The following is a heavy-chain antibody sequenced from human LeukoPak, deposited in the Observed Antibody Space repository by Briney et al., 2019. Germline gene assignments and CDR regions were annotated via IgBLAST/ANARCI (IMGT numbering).Heavy chain of an antibody. CDR1: GFTVSSTY. V-gene: IGHV3-53*01. Sequence: QTGGSLRLSCAVSGFTVSSTYMSWVRQAPGKGLEWVSIIYSGGNTYYADSVKGRFTISRDNSKNTLYLQMNSLRAEDTAVYYCAREARFGESYFDFWGQGTLVTVSS. D-gene: IGHD3-10*01. CDR2: IYSGGNT. CDR3: AREARFGESYFDF. J-gene: IGHJ4*02.